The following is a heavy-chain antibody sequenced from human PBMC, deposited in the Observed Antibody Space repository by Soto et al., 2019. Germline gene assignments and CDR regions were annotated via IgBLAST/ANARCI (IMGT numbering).Heavy chain of an antibody. J-gene: IGHJ4*02. CDR3: ARAWFEQPIDY. Sequence: PGGSLRLSCAASGFTFSSYAMHWVRQAPGKGLEWVAVISYDGSNKYYADSVKGRFTISRDNSKNTLYLQMNSLRAEDTAVYYCARAWFEQPIDYWGQGTLVTVSS. V-gene: IGHV3-30-3*01. CDR1: GFTFSSYA. D-gene: IGHD3-10*01. CDR2: ISYDGSNK.